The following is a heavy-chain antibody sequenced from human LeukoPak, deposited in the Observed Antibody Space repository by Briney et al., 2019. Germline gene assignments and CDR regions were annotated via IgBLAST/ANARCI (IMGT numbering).Heavy chain of an antibody. CDR1: EFDFSSHA. D-gene: IGHD1-26*01. J-gene: IGHJ4*02. CDR2: ISISGSKT. V-gene: IGHV3-23*01. Sequence: GGSLRLSCAASEFDFSSHAMTWVRQAPGKGLEWVSAISISGSKTYYADSVKGRFTISRDNSKNTLYLQMNSLRAEDTAVYYCARLSSGSYLNYWGQGTLVTVSS. CDR3: ARLSSGSYLNY.